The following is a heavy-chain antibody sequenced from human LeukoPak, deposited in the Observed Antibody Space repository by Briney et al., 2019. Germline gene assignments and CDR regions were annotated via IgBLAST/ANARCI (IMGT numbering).Heavy chain of an antibody. CDR3: ARDIKDGTPALNY. J-gene: IGHJ4*02. V-gene: IGHV3-7*03. CDR1: GFTFSTYW. Sequence: GGSLRLSCAASGFTFSTYWMTWVRQAPGKALEWVANIKGDGSERHYVDSVKGRFTVFRDNAKNSLHLQMNSLRVEDTAVYYCARDIKDGTPALNYWGQGTLVTVAS. CDR2: IKGDGSER.